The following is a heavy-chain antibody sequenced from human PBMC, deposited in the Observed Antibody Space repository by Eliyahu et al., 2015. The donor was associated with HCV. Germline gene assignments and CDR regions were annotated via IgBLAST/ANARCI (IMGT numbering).Heavy chain of an antibody. J-gene: IGHJ6*02. CDR3: ARSGWNYYGMDV. CDR2: ISSXSSYI. D-gene: IGHD3-9*01. CDR1: GXTFSSYN. V-gene: IGHV3-21*01. Sequence: DVQLVESGGGLGXPGGSXRXSXVXSGXTFSSYNXKWVRXAPGKGLEWVSSISSXSSYIYYADSVKGRFTISRDNAKDSLYLQMNSLRAEDTAVYYCARSGWNYYGMDVWGQGTTVTVSS.